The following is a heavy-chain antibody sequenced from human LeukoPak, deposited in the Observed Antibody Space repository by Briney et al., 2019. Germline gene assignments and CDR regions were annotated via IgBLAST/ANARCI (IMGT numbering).Heavy chain of an antibody. V-gene: IGHV4-59*08. Sequence: SETLSLTCTVSGGSISSYYWSWIRQPPGKGLEWIGYIYYSGSTNYNPSLKRRVTISVDTSKNQFSLKLSSVTAADTAVYYCARQADYGDYYVDYWGQGTLVTVSS. CDR2: IYYSGST. CDR3: ARQADYGDYYVDY. J-gene: IGHJ4*02. CDR1: GGSISSYY. D-gene: IGHD4-17*01.